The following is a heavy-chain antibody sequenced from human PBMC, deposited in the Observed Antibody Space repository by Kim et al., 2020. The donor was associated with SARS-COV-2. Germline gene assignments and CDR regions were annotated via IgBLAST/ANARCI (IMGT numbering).Heavy chain of an antibody. J-gene: IGHJ4*02. Sequence: LKSRVTISVDTSKNQFSLKLSSVTAADTAVYYCARGRGYDILTGYYILDYWGQGTLVTVSS. D-gene: IGHD3-9*01. CDR3: ARGRGYDILTGYYILDY. V-gene: IGHV4-34*01.